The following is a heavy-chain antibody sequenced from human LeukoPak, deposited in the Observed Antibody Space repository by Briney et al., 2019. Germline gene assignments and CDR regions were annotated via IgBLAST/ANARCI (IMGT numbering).Heavy chain of an antibody. CDR2: IDHSGST. J-gene: IGHJ4*02. CDR1: GGSFSGYY. Sequence: SETLSLTCAVYGGSFSGYYWSWIRQPPGKGLEWIGEIDHSGSTNYKSSLKSRVTISGDTSKNQFSLKLSSVTAADTAVYYCARGCTNGICYLDYWGQGTRVTVSS. D-gene: IGHD2-8*01. V-gene: IGHV4-34*01. CDR3: ARGCTNGICYLDY.